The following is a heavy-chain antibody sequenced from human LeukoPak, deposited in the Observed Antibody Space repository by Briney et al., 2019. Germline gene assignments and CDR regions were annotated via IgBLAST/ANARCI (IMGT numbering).Heavy chain of an antibody. CDR2: ISASGGNT. J-gene: IGHJ4*02. CDR3: AKNEAWDYYGDINCDY. D-gene: IGHD4-17*01. V-gene: IGHV3-23*01. Sequence: PGGSLRLSCAASGFTFSTYAMSWVRQAPGKGLEWVSGISASGGNTYYADSVKGRFTISRDNSKNTLYLQTNSLRAEDAAVYYCAKNEAWDYYGDINCDYWGQGTPVIVSS. CDR1: GFTFSTYA.